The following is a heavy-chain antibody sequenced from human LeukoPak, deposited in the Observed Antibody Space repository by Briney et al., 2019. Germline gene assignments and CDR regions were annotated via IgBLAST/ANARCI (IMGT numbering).Heavy chain of an antibody. J-gene: IGHJ4*02. CDR2: IYHSGST. V-gene: IGHV4-38-2*02. D-gene: IGHD3-22*01. CDR3: ATYYDSSGYFDY. Sequence: SETLSPTCTVSGYSISSGYYWGWIRQPPGKGLEWIGSIYHSGSTYYNPSLKSRVTISVDTSKNQFSLKLSSVTAADTAVYYCATYYDSSGYFDYWGQGTLVTVSS. CDR1: GYSISSGYY.